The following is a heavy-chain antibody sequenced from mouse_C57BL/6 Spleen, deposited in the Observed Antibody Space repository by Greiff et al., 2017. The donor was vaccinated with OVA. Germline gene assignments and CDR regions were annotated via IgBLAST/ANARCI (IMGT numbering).Heavy chain of an antibody. V-gene: IGHV1-55*01. CDR3: ARLYYGTPYAMDY. D-gene: IGHD1-1*01. CDR1: GYTFTSYW. Sequence: QVHVKQPGAELVKPGASVKMSCKASGYTFTSYWITWVKQRPGQGLEWIGDIYPGSGSTNYNEKFKSKATLTVDTSSSTAYMQLSSLTSEDSAVYYCARLYYGTPYAMDYWGQGTSVTVSS. CDR2: IYPGSGST. J-gene: IGHJ4*01.